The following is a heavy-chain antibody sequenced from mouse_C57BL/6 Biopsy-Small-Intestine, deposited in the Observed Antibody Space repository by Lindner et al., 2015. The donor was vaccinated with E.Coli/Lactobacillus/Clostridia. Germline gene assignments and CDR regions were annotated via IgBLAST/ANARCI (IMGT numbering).Heavy chain of an antibody. CDR2: INPTTTGT. V-gene: IGHV1-42*01. D-gene: IGHD2-4*01. CDR3: ATYDYGGFAY. Sequence: VQLQESGPELVRPGASVKISCKASGSSFTGYHMNWVKQSPEKSLEWIGEINPTTTGTTYNQKFKAKATLTVDKSSSTAYIQLKSLTSEDSAVYYCATYDYGGFAYWGQGTLVTVSA. J-gene: IGHJ3*01. CDR1: GSSFTGYH.